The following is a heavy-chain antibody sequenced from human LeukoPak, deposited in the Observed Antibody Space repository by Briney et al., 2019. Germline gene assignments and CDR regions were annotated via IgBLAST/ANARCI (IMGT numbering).Heavy chain of an antibody. J-gene: IGHJ3*02. CDR3: ARGEAVAMEAFDI. V-gene: IGHV1-46*01. Sequence: ASVKVSCKASGGTFSSYAISWVRQAPGQGLEWMGIINPSGGSTSYAQKFQGRVTMTRDTSTSTVYMELSSLRSEDTAVYCCARGEAVAMEAFDIWGQGTMVTVSS. D-gene: IGHD6-19*01. CDR1: GGTFSSYA. CDR2: INPSGGST.